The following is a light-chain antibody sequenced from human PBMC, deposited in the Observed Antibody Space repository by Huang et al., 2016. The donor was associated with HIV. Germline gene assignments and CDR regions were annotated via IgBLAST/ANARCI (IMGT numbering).Light chain of an antibody. CDR2: KAS. CDR1: QSISNW. J-gene: IGKJ2*01. Sequence: DIQMTQSPSTLSASVGDRVTITCRASQSISNWLAWYQQKPGKSPKLLIYKASTLYSGVPSRFSGSGSGTEFTLTISSLQPDDFATYYCQQYLSFPYTFGQGTKLEIK. V-gene: IGKV1-5*03. CDR3: QQYLSFPYT.